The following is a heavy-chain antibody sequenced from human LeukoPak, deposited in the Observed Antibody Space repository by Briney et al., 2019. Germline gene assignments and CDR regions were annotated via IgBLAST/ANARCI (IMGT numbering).Heavy chain of an antibody. CDR1: GGSISSYY. V-gene: IGHV4-59*01. D-gene: IGHD1-26*01. CDR3: ARLQWEEQRSAFDI. Sequence: SETLSLTCTVSGGSISSYYWNWIRHPPGKGLDWIGYIYNIGSTTYNPSLKSRVTISVDTSKNQFSLNLSSVTPAATAVYNCARLQWEEQRSAFDIWGQGTMVTVSS. J-gene: IGHJ3*02. CDR2: IYNIGST.